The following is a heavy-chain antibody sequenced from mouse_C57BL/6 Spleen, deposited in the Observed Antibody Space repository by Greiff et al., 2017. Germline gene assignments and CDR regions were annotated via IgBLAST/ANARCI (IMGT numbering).Heavy chain of an antibody. J-gene: IGHJ1*03. CDR2: IYPGDGDT. D-gene: IGHD4-1*02. Sequence: QVHVKQSGPELVKPGASVKISCKASGYAFSSSWMNWVKQRPGKGLEWIGRIYPGDGDTNYNGKFKGKATLTADKSSSTAYMQLSSLTSEDSAVYFCARPTGLYWYFDVWGTGTTVTVSS. CDR3: ARPTGLYWYFDV. CDR1: GYAFSSSW. V-gene: IGHV1-82*01.